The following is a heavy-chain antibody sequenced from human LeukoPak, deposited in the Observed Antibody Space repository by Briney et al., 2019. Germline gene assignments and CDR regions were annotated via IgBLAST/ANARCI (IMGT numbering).Heavy chain of an antibody. Sequence: PSETLSLTCAVYGGSFSGYYWSWIRQPPGKGLEWIGEINHSGSTNYNPSLKSRVTISVDTSKNQFSLKLSSVTAADTAVYYCARGTAVALRILYYFDYWGQGTLVTVSS. J-gene: IGHJ4*02. CDR3: ARGTAVALRILYYFDY. D-gene: IGHD6-19*01. CDR1: GGSFSGYY. CDR2: INHSGST. V-gene: IGHV4-34*01.